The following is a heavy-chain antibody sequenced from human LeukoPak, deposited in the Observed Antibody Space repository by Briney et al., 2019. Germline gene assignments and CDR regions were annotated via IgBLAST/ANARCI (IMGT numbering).Heavy chain of an antibody. CDR1: GGSFRIYY. CDR3: ARAGPFGNWFDP. D-gene: IGHD3-10*01. Sequence: SETLSLTCAVYGGSFRIYYWSWIRQSPGKGLEWIGEINHSGSTNYNPSLKSRVTISVDTSKNQFSLKLSSVTAADTAVYYCARAGPFGNWFDPWGQGTLVTVSS. V-gene: IGHV4-34*01. CDR2: INHSGST. J-gene: IGHJ5*02.